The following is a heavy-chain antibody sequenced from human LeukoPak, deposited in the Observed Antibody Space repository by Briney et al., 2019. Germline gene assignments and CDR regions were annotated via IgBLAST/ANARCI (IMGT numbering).Heavy chain of an antibody. Sequence: ASVKVSCKASGGTFSSYAISWVRQAPGQGLEWMGGIIPIFGTANYAQKFQGRVTITADESTSTAYMELSSLRSEDTAVYYCARGRSPGGYQLPYRYIRYWYFDLWGRGTLVTVSS. D-gene: IGHD2-2*02. CDR2: IIPIFGTA. V-gene: IGHV1-69*13. CDR3: ARGRSPGGYQLPYRYIRYWYFDL. J-gene: IGHJ2*01. CDR1: GGTFSSYA.